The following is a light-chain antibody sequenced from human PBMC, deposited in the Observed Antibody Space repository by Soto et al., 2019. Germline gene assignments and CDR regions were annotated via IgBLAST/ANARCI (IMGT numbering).Light chain of an antibody. Sequence: IVLTQSRGTLSLSPGERATLSCRASQSVSNNYLAWYQQKPGQAPRLLIYGASSRATGIPDRFSGSGSGTDFTLTISRLEPEDFAVYYCQQYGSSPPVTFGQGTKVDIK. V-gene: IGKV3-20*01. J-gene: IGKJ1*01. CDR1: QSVSNNY. CDR3: QQYGSSPPVT. CDR2: GAS.